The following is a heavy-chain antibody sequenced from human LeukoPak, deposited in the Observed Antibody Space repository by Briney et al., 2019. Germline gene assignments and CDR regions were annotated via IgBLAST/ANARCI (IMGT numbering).Heavy chain of an antibody. CDR1: YGPINSASYY. Sequence: SETLSLTCIVPYGPINSASYYWGWIRQPPGKGLEWIGSIYYSGSTYYNPSLKSRVTISVDTSKNQFSLRLSSVTAADTAVYYCARQGYYYYYMDVWGKGTTVTVSS. J-gene: IGHJ6*03. V-gene: IGHV4-39*01. CDR2: IYYSGST. CDR3: ARQGYYYYYMDV.